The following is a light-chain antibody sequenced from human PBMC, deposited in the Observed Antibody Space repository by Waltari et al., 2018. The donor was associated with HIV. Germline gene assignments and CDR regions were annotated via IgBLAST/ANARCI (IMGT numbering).Light chain of an antibody. CDR3: RSYTNIDPLV. CDR2: GVD. J-gene: IGLJ3*02. V-gene: IGLV2-14*01. CDR1: NSDVGFYNL. Sequence: QSALTQPASVSGSPGQSITISCTGTNSDVGFYNLVSWYRHPPGKAPQLVIYGVDGRPSGVPDRFTGSKSGNTASLTISTLQPEDEAEDDCRSYTNIDPLVFGGGTKLTVL.